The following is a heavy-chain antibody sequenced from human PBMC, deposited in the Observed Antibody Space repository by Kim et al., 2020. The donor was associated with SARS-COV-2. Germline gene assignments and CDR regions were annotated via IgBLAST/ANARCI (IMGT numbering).Heavy chain of an antibody. CDR2: T. CDR3: AKDRWGGVLDY. V-gene: IGHV3-23*01. J-gene: IGHJ4*02. D-gene: IGHD3-16*01. Sequence: TNEADSGKGRVNISRDKAKTTLYLQRNSRRAEDTAVYYCAKDRWGGVLDYWGQGTLVTVSS.